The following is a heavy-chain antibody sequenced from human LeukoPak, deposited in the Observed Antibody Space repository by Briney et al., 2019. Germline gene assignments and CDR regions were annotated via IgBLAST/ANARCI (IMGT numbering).Heavy chain of an antibody. J-gene: IGHJ4*02. V-gene: IGHV3-33*01. CDR2: IWSDGRKT. CDR3: VRGLNGAGDY. Sequence: GGSLRLSCAASGFTSTSYGMHWVRQAPGKGLEWVAVIWSDGRKTYYVDSVKGRFTISRDYSKNTLYLQMSSLRVEDTAVYYCVRGLNGAGDYWGQGTLVTVSS. CDR1: GFTSTSYG. D-gene: IGHD3-10*01.